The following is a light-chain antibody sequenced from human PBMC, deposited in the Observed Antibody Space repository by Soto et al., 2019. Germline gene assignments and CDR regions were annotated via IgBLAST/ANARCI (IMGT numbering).Light chain of an antibody. CDR2: SRS. CDR3: QQSYSTPSIT. Sequence: DIQMTQAPSSLSASVGDRVNITCRASPNIRDSLNWYQQKPGKAPKLLISSRSSLQSGVPSRFSGSGSGTDFTLTISSLQPEDFASYYCQQSYSTPSITFGQGTRLEI. V-gene: IGKV1-39*01. CDR1: PNIRDS. J-gene: IGKJ5*01.